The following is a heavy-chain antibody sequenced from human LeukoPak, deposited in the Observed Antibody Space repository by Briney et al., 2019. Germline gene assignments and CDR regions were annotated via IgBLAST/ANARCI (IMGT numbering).Heavy chain of an antibody. CDR3: ARGPRALQH. V-gene: IGHV3-9*01. J-gene: IGHJ1*01. CDR1: GFTFDDYA. Sequence: GGSLRLSCAASGFTFDDYAMHWVRQAPGKGLEWVSGISWNSGSIDYADSVKGRFTISRDNAKNSLYLQMNSLRAEDTAVYYCARGPRALQHWGQGTLVTVSS. CDR2: ISWNSGSI.